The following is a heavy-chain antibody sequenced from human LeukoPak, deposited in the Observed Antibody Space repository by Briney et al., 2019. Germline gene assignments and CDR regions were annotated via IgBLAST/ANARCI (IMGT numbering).Heavy chain of an antibody. CDR2: ISSNGGGT. J-gene: IGHJ4*02. Sequence: PGGSLRLSCAASGFTFSSYAMSWVRRAPGKGLEWVSAISSNGGGTFYADSVKGQFTIPRDNSQNTLYLQMNSLRAEDTAIYYCAKHYGSGTYYNYLDYWGQGTLVTVSS. CDR3: AKHYGSGTYYNYLDY. V-gene: IGHV3-23*01. CDR1: GFTFSSYA. D-gene: IGHD3-10*01.